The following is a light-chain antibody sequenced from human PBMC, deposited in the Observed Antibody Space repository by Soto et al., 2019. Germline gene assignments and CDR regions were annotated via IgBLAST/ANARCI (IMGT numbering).Light chain of an antibody. V-gene: IGKV3-20*01. CDR1: QSVNNND. CDR3: QQYARSPFT. CDR2: GAS. J-gene: IGKJ2*01. Sequence: EIVLTQSPGTLSLSPGERATLSCRASQSVNNNDLAWYQQKPGQAPRLLIYGASSRATGIPDRFSGRGSGTDFTLTISRLEPEDFAVYFCQQYARSPFTLGQGTKLEIK.